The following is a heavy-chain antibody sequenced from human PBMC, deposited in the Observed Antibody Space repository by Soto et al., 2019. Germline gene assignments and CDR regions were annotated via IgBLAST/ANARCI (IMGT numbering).Heavy chain of an antibody. J-gene: IGHJ4*02. Sequence: PGGSLRLSCAASGFTFSSFGMHWVRQAPGKGLEWVAVISYDGSNKYYADSVKGRFTISRDNSKNTLYLQMNGLRAEDTAVYYCAKDLQLSLDYWGQGTLVTVSS. CDR3: AKDLQLSLDY. CDR1: GFTFSSFG. D-gene: IGHD5-18*01. V-gene: IGHV3-30*18. CDR2: ISYDGSNK.